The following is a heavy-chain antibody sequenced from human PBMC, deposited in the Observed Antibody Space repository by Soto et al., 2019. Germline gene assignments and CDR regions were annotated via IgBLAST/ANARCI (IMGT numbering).Heavy chain of an antibody. V-gene: IGHV3-15*07. CDR2: IKSKTDGETT. J-gene: IGHJ4*02. CDR1: GFSLSNGW. Sequence: SRRRSCAVSGFSLSNGWRHRVSHDTGKGLEWVGHIKSKTDGETTDYAAPVKGRCTISRDDSKNTLYLQMNSLKTEDTAVYYCTTLGPQTYYYDSSGPRYFEYWGQGTLVSVS. CDR3: TTLGPQTYYYDSSGPRYFEY. D-gene: IGHD3-22*01.